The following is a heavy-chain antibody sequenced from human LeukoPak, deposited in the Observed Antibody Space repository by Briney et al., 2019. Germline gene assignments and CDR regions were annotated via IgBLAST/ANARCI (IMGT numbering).Heavy chain of an antibody. J-gene: IGHJ2*01. Sequence: GGSLRLSCAASGFTFSNYAMSWVRQAPGKGLEWVSGISGSGATTYQTDSVKGRFTITRDNSRDTLYLQMNSLRAEDTAVYYCTKQSVSTYGSGCLWYFDFRGRGTLVTVSS. D-gene: IGHD6-25*01. CDR2: ISGSGATT. CDR1: GFTFSNYA. V-gene: IGHV3-23*01. CDR3: TKQSVSTYGSGCLWYFDF.